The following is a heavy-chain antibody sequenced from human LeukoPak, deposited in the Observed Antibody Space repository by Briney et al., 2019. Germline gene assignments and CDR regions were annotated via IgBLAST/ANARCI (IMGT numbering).Heavy chain of an antibody. CDR3: AKGAAGALVDWFDP. CDR2: VTGSGGGT. J-gene: IGHJ5*02. V-gene: IGHV3-23*01. CDR1: GFIFSNYA. Sequence: PGGSLRLSCAASGFIFSNYAMMWVRQAPGKGLEWVSSVTGSGGGTFYADSVKGRFTISRDNSQNTLYLQMNSLGAEDTAVYYCAKGAAGALVDWFDPWGQGTLVTVSS. D-gene: IGHD4/OR15-4a*01.